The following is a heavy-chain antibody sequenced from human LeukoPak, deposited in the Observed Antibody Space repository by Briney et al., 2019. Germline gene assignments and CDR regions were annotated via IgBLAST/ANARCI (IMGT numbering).Heavy chain of an antibody. V-gene: IGHV4-39*07. J-gene: IGHJ3*02. Sequence: SETLSLTCTVSGGSISSSSYYWGWIRQPPGKGLEWIGSIYYSGSTYYNPSLKSRVAISVDTSKNQFSLKLSSVTAADTAVYYCARDHFRDYYYDSSGYYYNMDAFDIWGQGTMVTVSS. CDR2: IYYSGST. CDR1: GGSISSSSYY. CDR3: ARDHFRDYYYDSSGYYYNMDAFDI. D-gene: IGHD3-22*01.